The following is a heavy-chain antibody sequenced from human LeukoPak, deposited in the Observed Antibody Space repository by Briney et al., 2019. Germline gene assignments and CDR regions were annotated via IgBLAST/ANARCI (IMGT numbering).Heavy chain of an antibody. CDR1: GSTFSNYA. CDR2: ISHDGSKE. V-gene: IGHV3-30*04. D-gene: IGHD1-26*01. CDR3: AREKSSGSYYDH. Sequence: PGGSLRLSCAASGSTFSNYAFHWVRQAPGKGLEWVAVISHDGSKEYYADSVEGRFTISRDNSKNTLYLQMNSLRREDTAVFSCAREKSSGSYYDHWGQGTLVTVSS. J-gene: IGHJ4*02.